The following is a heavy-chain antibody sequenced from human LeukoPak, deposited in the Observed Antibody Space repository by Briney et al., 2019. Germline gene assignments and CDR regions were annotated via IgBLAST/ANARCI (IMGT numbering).Heavy chain of an antibody. CDR2: IYYSGNT. V-gene: IGHV4-59*01. CDR3: AREGLATMIRGVIPY. Sequence: SETLSLTCTVSGGSISTYYWSWIRQPPRKGLEWIGYIYYSGNTNYNASLKSRVTISVDTSKNQFSLKLSSVTAADTAVYYCAREGLATMIRGVIPYWGQGTLVTVSS. CDR1: GGSISTYY. J-gene: IGHJ4*02. D-gene: IGHD3-10*01.